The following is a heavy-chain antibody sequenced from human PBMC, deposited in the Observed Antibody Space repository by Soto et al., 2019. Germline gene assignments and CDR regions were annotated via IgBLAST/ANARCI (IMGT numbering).Heavy chain of an antibody. CDR2: INHSGST. J-gene: IGHJ6*03. CDR1: GGSFSGYY. CDR3: ARGNLTTPLFYYYMDV. V-gene: IGHV4-34*01. Sequence: ETLSLTCAVYGGSFSGYYWSWIRQPPGKGLEWIGEINHSGSTNYNPSLKSRVTISVDTSKNQFSLKLSSVTAADTAVYYCARGNLTTPLFYYYMDVWGKGTTVTVSS. D-gene: IGHD4-4*01.